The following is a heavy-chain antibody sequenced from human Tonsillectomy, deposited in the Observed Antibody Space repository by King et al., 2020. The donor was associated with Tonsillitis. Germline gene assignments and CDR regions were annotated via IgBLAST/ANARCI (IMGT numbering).Heavy chain of an antibody. J-gene: IGHJ6*02. CDR2: ISYDGSKK. Sequence: VQLVESGGGVVQPGRSLRLSCAASGFTFNTFIMYWVRQAPGKGLEWVAVISYDGSKKYYADSVRGRFTISRDNSRKTLFLQMNNLRPEDTAVYYCARSQPWQVEQLRWGMDVWGQGTTVTVSS. V-gene: IGHV3-30*04. D-gene: IGHD3-16*01. CDR1: GFTFNTFI. CDR3: ARSQPWQVEQLRWGMDV.